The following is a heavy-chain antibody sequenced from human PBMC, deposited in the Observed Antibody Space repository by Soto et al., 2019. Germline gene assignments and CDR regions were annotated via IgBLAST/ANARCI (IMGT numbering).Heavy chain of an antibody. CDR2: IYYSGST. V-gene: IGHV4-59*01. J-gene: IGHJ5*02. Sequence: SETLSLTCTVSGGSISSYYWSWIRQPPGKGLEWIGYIYYSGSTNYNPSLKSRVTISVDTSKNQFSLKLSSVTAADTAVYYCARADDYGDYIWFDPWGQGTLVTVSS. CDR3: ARADDYGDYIWFDP. D-gene: IGHD4-17*01. CDR1: GGSISSYY.